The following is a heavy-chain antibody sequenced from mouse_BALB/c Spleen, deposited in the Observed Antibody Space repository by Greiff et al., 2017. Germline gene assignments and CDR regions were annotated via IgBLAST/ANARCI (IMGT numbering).Heavy chain of an antibody. CDR1: GFTFTDYY. J-gene: IGHJ4*01. CDR2: IRNKANGYTT. D-gene: IGHD2-4*01. V-gene: IGHV7-3*02. CDR3: ARDYDYDEGDAMDY. Sequence: EVKLVESGGGLVQPGGSLRLSCATSGFTFTDYYMSWVRQPPGKALEWLGFIRNKANGYTTEYSASVKGRFTISRDNSQSILYLQMNTLRAEDSATYYCARDYDYDEGDAMDYWGQGTSVTVSS.